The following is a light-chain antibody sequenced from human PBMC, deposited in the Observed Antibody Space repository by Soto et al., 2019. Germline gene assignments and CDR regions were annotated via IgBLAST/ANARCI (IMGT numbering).Light chain of an antibody. V-gene: IGLV1-44*01. Sequence: QAVVTQPPSASGTPGQRVTISCSGRSSNIGSNTVNWYQQLPGTAPKLVIYNNNLRPSGVPDRFSGSKSGTSASLAISGLQSEDEADYHCEAWDDSLSSVVFGGGTKLTVL. J-gene: IGLJ3*02. CDR2: NNN. CDR1: SSNIGSNT. CDR3: EAWDDSLSSVV.